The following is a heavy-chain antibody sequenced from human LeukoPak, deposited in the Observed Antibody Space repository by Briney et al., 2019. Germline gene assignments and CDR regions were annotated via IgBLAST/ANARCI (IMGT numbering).Heavy chain of an antibody. D-gene: IGHD6-19*01. Sequence: ASVKVSCKASGYTFIGYYMHWVRQAPGQGLEWMGWINPHSGGTNSEQNFQGRVTMTRDTSSNSAYMDLTRLKSDDTAVYYCARARVPIAVAGLYYFDYWGQGALVTVSS. CDR2: INPHSGGT. J-gene: IGHJ4*02. CDR1: GYTFIGYY. V-gene: IGHV1-2*02. CDR3: ARARVPIAVAGLYYFDY.